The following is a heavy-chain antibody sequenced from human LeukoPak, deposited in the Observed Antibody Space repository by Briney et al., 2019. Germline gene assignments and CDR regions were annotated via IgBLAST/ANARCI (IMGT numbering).Heavy chain of an antibody. CDR1: GGSINNGGYS. Sequence: SETLSLTCAVSGGSINNGGYSWSWIRQPPGKGLEWIGYIYQSESTYYNPSLKNRVTISIDRSKNQLSLNLSSVTAADTAVYYCARVPFDYYDSDDYYYHDAFDIWGQGTMVTVSS. CDR3: ARVPFDYYDSDDYYYHDAFDI. CDR2: IYQSEST. J-gene: IGHJ3*02. D-gene: IGHD3-22*01. V-gene: IGHV4-30-2*01.